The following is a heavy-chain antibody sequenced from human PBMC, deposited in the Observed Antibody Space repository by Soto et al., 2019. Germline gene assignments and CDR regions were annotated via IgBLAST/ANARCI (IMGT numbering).Heavy chain of an antibody. CDR3: ARDLDDFWSGYRDY. CDR1: GFTFSSYW. J-gene: IGHJ4*02. CDR2: IKQDGSEK. V-gene: IGHV3-7*01. Sequence: GGSLRLSCAASGFTFSSYWMSWVRQALGKGLEWVANIKQDGSEKYYVDSVKGRFTISRDNAKNSLYPQMNSLRAEDTAVYYCARDLDDFWSGYRDYWGQGTLVTVSS. D-gene: IGHD3-3*01.